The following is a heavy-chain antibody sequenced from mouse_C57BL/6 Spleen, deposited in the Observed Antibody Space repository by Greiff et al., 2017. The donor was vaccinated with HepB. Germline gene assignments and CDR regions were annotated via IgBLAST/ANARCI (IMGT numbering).Heavy chain of an antibody. Sequence: EVQLQQSGTVLARPGASVKMSCKTSGYTFTSYWMHWVKQRPGQGLEWIGAIYPGNSDTSYNQKFKGKAKLTAVTSASTAYMELSSLTNEDSAVYYCTRSTTVEEAWFAYWGQGTLVTVSA. J-gene: IGHJ3*01. CDR1: GYTFTSYW. D-gene: IGHD1-1*01. CDR3: TRSTTVEEAWFAY. CDR2: IYPGNSDT. V-gene: IGHV1-5*01.